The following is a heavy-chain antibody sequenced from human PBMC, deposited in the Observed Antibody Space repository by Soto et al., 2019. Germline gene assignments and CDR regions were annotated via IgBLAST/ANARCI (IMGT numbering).Heavy chain of an antibody. V-gene: IGHV1-69*08. CDR3: ARDWESTVSTWSCGGL. CDR2: IIPFLGVT. D-gene: IGHD1-26*01. CDR1: GGTYSPYT. J-gene: IGHJ4*02. Sequence: QVQLVQSGAEVKKPGSSVKVSCKSSGGTYSPYTINWVRQAPGQGLEWMGRIIPFLGVTNYGLKFQARVTITADKATNTAYMELRGLRFEDTAVYYCARDWESTVSTWSCGGLWGRGTLVTVSS.